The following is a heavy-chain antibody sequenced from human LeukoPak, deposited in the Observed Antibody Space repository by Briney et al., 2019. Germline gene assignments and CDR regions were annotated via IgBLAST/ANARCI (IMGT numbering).Heavy chain of an antibody. CDR2: IYYSGIT. CDR3: GRDMVGATYRGYFGY. CDR1: DVSISSSSYY. V-gene: IGHV4-39*02. J-gene: IGHJ4*02. Sequence: KPSATLSLTCPVSDVSISSSSYYGGWTRQPPGKGLAWIGSIYYSGITYYNPCLMSRVPISVDKNNIHVSMQFRSVTDAYTFVSYCGRDMVGATYRGYFGYWGQGTLVTVSS. D-gene: IGHD1-26*01.